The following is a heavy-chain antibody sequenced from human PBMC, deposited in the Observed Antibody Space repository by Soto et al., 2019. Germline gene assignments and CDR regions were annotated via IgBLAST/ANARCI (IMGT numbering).Heavy chain of an antibody. CDR3: ARRAFEYKASYYFDY. CDR2: IYYSGST. D-gene: IGHD1-1*01. J-gene: IGHJ4*02. CDR1: GGSISSSSYY. V-gene: IGHV4-39*01. Sequence: QLQLQESGPGLVKPSETLSLTCTVSGGSISSSSYYWGWIRQPPGKGLEWIGSIYYSGSTYYNPSLKSRVTISVDTSKNQFSLKLSSVTAADTAVYYCARRAFEYKASYYFDYWGQGTLVTVSS.